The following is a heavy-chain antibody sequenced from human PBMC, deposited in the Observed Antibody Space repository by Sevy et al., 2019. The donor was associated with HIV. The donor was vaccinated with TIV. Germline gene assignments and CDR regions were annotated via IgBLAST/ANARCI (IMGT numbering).Heavy chain of an antibody. V-gene: IGHV3-23*01. Sequence: GGSLRLSCAASAFSFNTYAMSWVRRAPGKDLEWVSTISGSGDSTFYSDSVKGRFTISRDNSKNTLYLQMNSLRAEDTAVYYCAKPRGSFYFDYWGQGTLVTVSS. CDR2: ISGSGDST. CDR3: AKPRGSFYFDY. CDR1: AFSFNTYA. D-gene: IGHD3-16*01. J-gene: IGHJ4*02.